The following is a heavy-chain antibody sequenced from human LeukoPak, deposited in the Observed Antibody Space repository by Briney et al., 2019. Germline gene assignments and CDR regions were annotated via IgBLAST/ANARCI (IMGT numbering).Heavy chain of an antibody. D-gene: IGHD1-26*01. CDR2: IYYSGST. CDR3: AKSGGYGLIDY. CDR1: GASVSGSAYY. J-gene: IGHJ4*02. Sequence: SETLSLTYTVSGASVSGSAYYWGWSRQPPGKGLEWIGNIYYSGSTYYNESLESRVTISIDTSKNQFSLKLNSVTAADTAMYYCAKSGGYGLIDYWGQGTLVTVSS. V-gene: IGHV4-39*01.